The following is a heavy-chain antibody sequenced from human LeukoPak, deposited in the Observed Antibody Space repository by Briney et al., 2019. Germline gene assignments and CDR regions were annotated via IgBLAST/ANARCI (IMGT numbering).Heavy chain of an antibody. V-gene: IGHV1-8*01. J-gene: IGHJ6*02. D-gene: IGHD2-15*01. CDR2: MNPNSGNT. CDR3: ARDGCSGINYYQYCYYGMDV. Sequence: ASVKVCCKASGYTFTSYDINWVRQATGQGLEWMGWMNPNSGNTGYAQKFQGRVTMTRNTSISTAYMELSSLRSEDTAVYYCARDGCSGINYYQYCYYGMDVWGQETMVTVSS. CDR1: GYTFTSYD.